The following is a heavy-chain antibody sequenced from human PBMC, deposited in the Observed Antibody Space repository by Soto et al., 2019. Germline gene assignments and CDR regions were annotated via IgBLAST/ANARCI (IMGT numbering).Heavy chain of an antibody. CDR2: IYHSGST. CDR1: SGSISSSNW. D-gene: IGHD2-15*01. J-gene: IGHJ4*02. V-gene: IGHV4-4*02. CDR3: ARGGCSGGSCYRQYFDY. Sequence: QVQLQESGPGLVKPSGTLSLTCAVSSGSISSSNWWSWVRQPPGKGLEWIGEIYHSGSTNYNPSLKSRATISVDKSKNQCSLKLSSVTAADTAVYYCARGGCSGGSCYRQYFDYWGQGTLVTVSS.